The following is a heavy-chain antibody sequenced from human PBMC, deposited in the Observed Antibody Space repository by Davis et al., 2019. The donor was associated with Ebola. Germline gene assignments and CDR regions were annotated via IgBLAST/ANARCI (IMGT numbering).Heavy chain of an antibody. CDR1: GFTFKNSP. Sequence: GESLKISCAVSGFTFKNSPMHWVRQAPGKGLEWVAMTSSDGSVTYYAESVKGRFIISRDDFKNTLYLQMSGLRAEDTAVYYCARRSHYWGQGTLVTVSS. CDR3: ARRSHY. J-gene: IGHJ4*02. CDR2: TSSDGSVT. V-gene: IGHV3-30*04. D-gene: IGHD6-6*01.